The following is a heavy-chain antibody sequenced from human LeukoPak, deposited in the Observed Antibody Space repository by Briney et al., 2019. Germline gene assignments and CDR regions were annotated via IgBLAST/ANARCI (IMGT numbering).Heavy chain of an antibody. CDR2: INHSGST. Sequence: SETLSLTCAVYGGSFSGYYWSWIRQPPGKGLEWIGEINHSGSTNYNPSLKSRVTISVDTSKNQFSLKLSSVTAADTAVYYCARGIMLGAPNWFDPWGQGTLVTVSS. J-gene: IGHJ5*02. CDR1: GGSFSGYY. CDR3: ARGIMLGAPNWFDP. D-gene: IGHD3-10*02. V-gene: IGHV4-34*01.